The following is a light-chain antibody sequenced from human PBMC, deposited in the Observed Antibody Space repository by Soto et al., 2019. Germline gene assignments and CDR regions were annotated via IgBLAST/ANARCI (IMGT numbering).Light chain of an antibody. J-gene: IGLJ3*02. V-gene: IGLV4-69*01. CDR3: QTWGTGSNWV. CDR2: LNSDGSH. Sequence: QSVLTQSPSASASLVASVKLTCTLSSGHSSYAIAWHQQQPEKGPRYLMKLNSDGSHSKGDGIPDRFSGSSSGAERYLTISSLQSEDEADYYCQTWGTGSNWVFGGGTKLTVL. CDR1: SGHSSYA.